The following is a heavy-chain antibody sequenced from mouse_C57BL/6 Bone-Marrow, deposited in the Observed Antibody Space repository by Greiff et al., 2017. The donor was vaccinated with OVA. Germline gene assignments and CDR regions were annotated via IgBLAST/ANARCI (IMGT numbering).Heavy chain of an antibody. CDR2: IYPRSGNT. CDR3: ARFDNGSSWEYYYAMDY. V-gene: IGHV1-81*01. J-gene: IGHJ4*01. D-gene: IGHD1-1*01. CDR1: GYTFTSYG. Sequence: QVQLQQSGAELARPGASVKLSCKASGYTFTSYGISWVKQRPGQGLEWIGEIYPRSGNTYYNEKFKGKATLTADKSSSTAYMELRSLTSEDSAVYFCARFDNGSSWEYYYAMDYWGQGTSVTVSS.